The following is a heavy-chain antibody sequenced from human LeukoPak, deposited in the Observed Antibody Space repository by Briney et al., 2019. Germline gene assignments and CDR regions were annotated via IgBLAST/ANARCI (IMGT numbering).Heavy chain of an antibody. CDR3: ASLAGRAFDDY. J-gene: IGHJ4*02. CDR1: GFTFSSYS. Sequence: QSGGSLRLSRAASGFTFSSYSMNWVRQAPGKGLEWVSYISSSSSTIYYADSVKGRFTISRDNAKNSLYLQMNSLRAEDTAVYYCASLAGRAFDDYWGQGTLVTVSS. CDR2: ISSSSSTI. V-gene: IGHV3-48*01. D-gene: IGHD3-9*01.